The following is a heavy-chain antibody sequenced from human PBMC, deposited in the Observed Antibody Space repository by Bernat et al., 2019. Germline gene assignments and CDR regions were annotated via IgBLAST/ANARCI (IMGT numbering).Heavy chain of an antibody. J-gene: IGHJ6*02. Sequence: QVQLVQSGAEVKKPGASVKVSCKVSGYTLTELSMHWVRQAPGKGLEWMGGFDPEDGETIYAQKFQGSVTRTEDTSTDTAYMELSSLRSEDTAVYYCATGYYDSSGYYYGMDVWGQGTTVTVSS. CDR1: GYTLTELS. CDR2: FDPEDGET. CDR3: ATGYYDSSGYYYGMDV. D-gene: IGHD3-22*01. V-gene: IGHV1-24*01.